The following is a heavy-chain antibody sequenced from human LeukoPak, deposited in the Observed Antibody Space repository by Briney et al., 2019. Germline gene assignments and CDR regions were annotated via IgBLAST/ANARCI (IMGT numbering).Heavy chain of an antibody. V-gene: IGHV1-2*02. CDR3: AKDASGGPWYYFDY. D-gene: IGHD1-26*01. CDR1: GYTFTGYY. J-gene: IGHJ4*02. Sequence: ASVKVSCKTSGYTFTGYYIHWLRQAPGQGLEWMGWINPNTRATKYARMFQGRVTMARDTSTSTAYMELSGLRSDDAAVYYCAKDASGGPWYYFDYWGQGTLVTVSS. CDR2: INPNTRAT.